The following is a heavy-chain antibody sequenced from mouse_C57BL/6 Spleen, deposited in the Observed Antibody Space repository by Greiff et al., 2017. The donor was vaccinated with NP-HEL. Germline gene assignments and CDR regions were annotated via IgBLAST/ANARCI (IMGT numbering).Heavy chain of an antibody. D-gene: IGHD5-1*01. CDR1: GYAFTNYL. CDR2: INPGSGGP. Sequence: QVQLQQSGAELVRPGTSVKVSCKASGYAFTNYLIEWVKQRPGQGLEWIGVINPGSGGPNYNEKFKGKATLTADKSSSTAYIQLSSLTSEDSAVYCCARSAYLYYLDYWGQGTTLTVSS. J-gene: IGHJ2*01. CDR3: ARSAYLYYLDY. V-gene: IGHV1-54*01.